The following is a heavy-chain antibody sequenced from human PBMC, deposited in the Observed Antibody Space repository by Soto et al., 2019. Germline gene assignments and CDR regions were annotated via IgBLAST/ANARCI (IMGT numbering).Heavy chain of an antibody. V-gene: IGHV1-69*01. CDR3: ARNLRYFGWGSFFRGMDV. Sequence: QVLLVQSGAEVKKPGSSVKVSCKTSGDTFGSYAISWVRQAPGQGLEWMGGIIPFIRASNYAQKFQGRVTVTADESTNTVHMDLSSLRFEDTAVYYCARNLRYFGWGSFFRGMDVWGQGTTVTVSS. J-gene: IGHJ6*02. CDR1: GDTFGSYA. CDR2: IIPFIRAS. D-gene: IGHD3-10*01.